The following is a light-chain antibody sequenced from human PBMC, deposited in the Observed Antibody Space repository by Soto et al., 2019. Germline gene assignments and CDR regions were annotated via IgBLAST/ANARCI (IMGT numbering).Light chain of an antibody. CDR2: AAS. CDR1: QGIGIY. J-gene: IGKJ3*01. V-gene: IGKV1-27*01. CDR3: QKYNSAPFT. Sequence: DIQMTQSPSSLSGSVGDSVTITCRASQGIGIYLAWYQQKPGKVPQLLIYAASTLHSGVSSRFSGSGSGTDFTLTISSLQPEDVATYYRQKYNSAPFTFGPGTKVDIK.